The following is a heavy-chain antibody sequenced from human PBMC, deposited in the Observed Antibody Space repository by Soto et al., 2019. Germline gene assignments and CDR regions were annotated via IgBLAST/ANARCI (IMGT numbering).Heavy chain of an antibody. Sequence: QVQVVQSGDEVKKPGASVKVSCKASGYTFTNYGFSWVRQAPGQGLEWMGWISGYNGKTKYAEKFQGRVTMTTDTSTSTADMELRSLRSDDTAVYYCAREGQAPYYYYGMDVWGQGTAVTVSS. J-gene: IGHJ6*02. CDR3: AREGQAPYYYYGMDV. CDR1: GYTFTNYG. V-gene: IGHV1-18*01. CDR2: ISGYNGKT.